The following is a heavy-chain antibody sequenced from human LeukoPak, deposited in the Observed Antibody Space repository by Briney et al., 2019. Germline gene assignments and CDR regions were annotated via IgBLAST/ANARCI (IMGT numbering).Heavy chain of an antibody. CDR3: ARDLSGSYYSWFDP. V-gene: IGHV1-2*02. D-gene: IGHD3-10*01. J-gene: IGHJ5*02. Sequence: ASVKVSCKASGYTFTGYYMHWVRQAPGQGLEWMGWINPNSGGTNYAQKFQGRVTMTRDTSISTAYMELGRPRSDDTAVYYCARDLSGSYYSWFDPWGQGTLVTVSS. CDR2: INPNSGGT. CDR1: GYTFTGYY.